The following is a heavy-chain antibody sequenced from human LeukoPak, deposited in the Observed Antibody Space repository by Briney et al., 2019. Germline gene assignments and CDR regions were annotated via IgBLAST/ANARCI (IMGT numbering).Heavy chain of an antibody. CDR3: ARGLAPGIAAAGLAY. Sequence: SETLSLTCTVSGGSISSGGYYWSWIRQHPGKGLEWIGYIYYSGSTYYNPSLKSRVTISVDTSKNQFSLKLSPVTAADTAVYYCARGLAPGIAAAGLAYWGQGTLVTVSS. J-gene: IGHJ4*02. CDR1: GGSISSGGYY. V-gene: IGHV4-31*03. CDR2: IYYSGST. D-gene: IGHD6-13*01.